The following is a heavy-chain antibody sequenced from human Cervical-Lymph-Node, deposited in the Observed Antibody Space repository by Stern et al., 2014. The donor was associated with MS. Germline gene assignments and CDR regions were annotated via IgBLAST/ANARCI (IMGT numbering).Heavy chain of an antibody. CDR1: GLIFSRYA. CDR3: AKVYGSGPFDY. CDR2: ISCSDGST. Sequence: EVQLVESGGSLVQPGGSLRLSCAASGLIFSRYAMSWVRQAPGKGLEWVCVISCSDGSTFYADSVKSRFSISRDNSKNTLFLQMNSLIAENTAVYYCAKVYGSGPFDYWGQGTLVTVSS. D-gene: IGHD6-19*01. V-gene: IGHV3-23*04. J-gene: IGHJ4*02.